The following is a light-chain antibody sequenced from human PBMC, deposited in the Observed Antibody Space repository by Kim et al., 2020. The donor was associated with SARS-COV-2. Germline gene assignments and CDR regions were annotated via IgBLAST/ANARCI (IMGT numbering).Light chain of an antibody. J-gene: IGLJ1*01. V-gene: IGLV2-14*01. CDR2: DVS. CDR1: SSDVGGYNY. Sequence: QSALTQPASMSGSPGQSITISCTGTSSDVGGYNYVSWYQQHPGKAPKLMIYDVSKRPSGVSNRFSGSKSGNTASLTISGLQAEDEADYYCSSYTSSSTLLVFGTGTKVIVL. CDR3: SSYTSSSTLLV.